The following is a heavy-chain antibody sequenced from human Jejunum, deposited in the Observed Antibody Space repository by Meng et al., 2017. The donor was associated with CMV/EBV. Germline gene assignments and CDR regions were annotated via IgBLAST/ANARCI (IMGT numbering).Heavy chain of an antibody. Sequence: LSCAASGFTLSDHYMDWVRQAPGKGLEWVGRIIDKRNTPEYAASVKGRFTISRDDSRNSLHLQMNNLKTEDTAVYYCIRGGFLTGFDSWGQGTLVTVSS. D-gene: IGHD1-1*01. CDR3: IRGGFLTGFDS. J-gene: IGHJ4*02. CDR1: GFTLSDHY. V-gene: IGHV3-72*01. CDR2: IIDKRNTP.